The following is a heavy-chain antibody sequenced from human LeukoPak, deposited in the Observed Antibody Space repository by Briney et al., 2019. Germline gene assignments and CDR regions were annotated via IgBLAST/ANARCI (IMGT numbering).Heavy chain of an antibody. CDR2: IYYSGSA. CDR1: GGSISSYY. CDR3: ARAPPFDYGGNFLNAFDI. Sequence: SETLSLTCTVSGGSISSYYWSWIRQPPGKGLEWIGYIYYSGSANYNPSLKSRVTISVDTSKNQFSLKLSSVTAADTAVYYCARAPPFDYGGNFLNAFDIWGQGTMVTVSS. D-gene: IGHD4-23*01. V-gene: IGHV4-59*01. J-gene: IGHJ3*02.